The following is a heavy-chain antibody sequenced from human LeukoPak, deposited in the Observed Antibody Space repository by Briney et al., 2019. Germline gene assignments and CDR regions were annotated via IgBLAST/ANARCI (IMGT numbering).Heavy chain of an antibody. J-gene: IGHJ4*02. V-gene: IGHV3-74*01. CDR1: GFTFSSYG. Sequence: GGSLRLSCAASGFTFSSYGMHWVRQAPGKGLVWVSRINSDGISTSYADSVKGRLTISRDNAKNTLYLQMNSRRAEDTAVYYCARVPGSWYVYFDHWGQGTLVTVSS. CDR2: INSDGIST. D-gene: IGHD6-13*01. CDR3: ARVPGSWYVYFDH.